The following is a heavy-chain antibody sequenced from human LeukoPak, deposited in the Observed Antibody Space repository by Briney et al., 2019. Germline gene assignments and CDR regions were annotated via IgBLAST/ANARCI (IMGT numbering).Heavy chain of an antibody. J-gene: IGHJ4*02. CDR3: AKDPPTAGTTFDY. D-gene: IGHD6-13*01. CDR1: GFTFSNYT. CDR2: ISGSGDST. Sequence: GGSLRLSCAASGFTFSNYTMSWVRQAPGEGLEWVSTISGSGDSTYYADSVKGRFTISRDNSKNTLFLQMNNLRGEDTAAYYCAKDPPTAGTTFDYWGQGALVTVSS. V-gene: IGHV3-23*01.